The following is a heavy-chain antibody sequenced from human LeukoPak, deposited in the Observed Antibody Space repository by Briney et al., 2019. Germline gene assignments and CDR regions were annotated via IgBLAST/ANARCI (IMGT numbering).Heavy chain of an antibody. V-gene: IGHV1-3*01. CDR3: ARENSDDAFDI. Sequence: GASVKVSCKASGYTFTKYAIHWVRQAPGQRPEWMGWINAGNGNTKYSQKFQGRVTITADESTSTAYMELSSLRSEDTAVYYCARENSDDAFDIWGQGTMVTVSS. D-gene: IGHD3-10*01. CDR2: INAGNGNT. CDR1: GYTFTKYA. J-gene: IGHJ3*02.